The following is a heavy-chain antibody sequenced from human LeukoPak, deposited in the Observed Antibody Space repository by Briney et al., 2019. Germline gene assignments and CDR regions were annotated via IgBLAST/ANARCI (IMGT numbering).Heavy chain of an antibody. CDR1: GYTFTDSY. V-gene: IGHV1-2*02. J-gene: IGHJ4*02. CDR3: ARAAAAAMANYFDY. Sequence: ASVKVSCKASGYTFTDSYIHWVRQAHGQGLEWMGWINPDSGGTSYSQKFQDSVTMTRDTSISTGYMELSSLRSDDTAVYYCARAAAAAMANYFDYWGQGALVTVAS. D-gene: IGHD2-2*01. CDR2: INPDSGGT.